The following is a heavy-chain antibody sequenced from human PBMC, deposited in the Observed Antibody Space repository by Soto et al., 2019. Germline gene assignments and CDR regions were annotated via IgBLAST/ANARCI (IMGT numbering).Heavy chain of an antibody. V-gene: IGHV4-59*08. CDR2: VYYTGTT. CDR3: ARLGGYYQSLDT. D-gene: IGHD3-22*01. J-gene: IGHJ5*02. Sequence: WTWIRQPPGKGLEWIGYVYYTGTTTYSPSLKSRVTISVDTSMNHISLKLSSVTAADTAFYYCARLGGYYQSLDTWGQGTLVTVSS.